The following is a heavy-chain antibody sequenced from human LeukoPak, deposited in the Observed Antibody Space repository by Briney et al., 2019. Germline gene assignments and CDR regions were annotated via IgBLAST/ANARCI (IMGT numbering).Heavy chain of an antibody. CDR1: GGSISSYY. Sequence: KPSETLSLTFTVSGGSISSYYWSWIRQPPGKGLEWIGYIYYSGSTNYNPSLKSRVTISVDTSKNQFSLKLSSVTAADTAVYYCVRHRIVSSLTNWGQGTLVTVSS. CDR3: VRHRIVSSLTN. J-gene: IGHJ4*02. CDR2: IYYSGST. D-gene: IGHD2-2*01. V-gene: IGHV4-59*08.